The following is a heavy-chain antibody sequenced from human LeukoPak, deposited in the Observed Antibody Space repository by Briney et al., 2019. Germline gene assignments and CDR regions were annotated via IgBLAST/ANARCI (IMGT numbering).Heavy chain of an antibody. CDR2: IIPIFGTA. J-gene: IGHJ5*02. Sequence: SVKVSCKASGGTFSSYAISWVRQAPGQGLEWMGGIIPIFGTANYAQKFQGRVTITADESTSTAYMELSSLRSEDTAVYYCARGIEEQCLVWGWFDPWGQGTLVTVSS. D-gene: IGHD6-19*01. V-gene: IGHV1-69*13. CDR1: GGTFSSYA. CDR3: ARGIEEQCLVWGWFDP.